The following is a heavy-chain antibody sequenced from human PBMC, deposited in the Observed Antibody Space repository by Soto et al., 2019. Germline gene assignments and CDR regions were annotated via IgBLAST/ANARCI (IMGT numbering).Heavy chain of an antibody. CDR2: IYTSGST. CDR1: GGSISSYY. V-gene: IGHV4-4*07. CDR3: AREVYGSGSLAVRPCDY. D-gene: IGHD3-10*01. J-gene: IGHJ4*02. Sequence: QVQLQESGPGLVKPSETLSLTCTVSGGSISSYYWSWIRQPTGKGLEWIGRIYTSGSTNYNPSLKSRVTMSVDTSKNQFSLKLSSVTAADTAVYYCAREVYGSGSLAVRPCDYWGQGTLVTVSS.